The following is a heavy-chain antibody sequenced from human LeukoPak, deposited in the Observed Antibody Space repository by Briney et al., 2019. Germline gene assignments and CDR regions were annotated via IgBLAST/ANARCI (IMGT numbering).Heavy chain of an antibody. D-gene: IGHD1-26*01. CDR1: GFTFSGYS. V-gene: IGHV3-48*01. CDR2: INSPSSTI. CDR3: ARGATSYMDV. Sequence: GGSLRLSCAASGFTFSGYSLNWVRQAPGRGLEWLSYINSPSSTIYYADSVKGRFTVSRDNAKNSLYLQMNSLRPEDTAVYYCARGATSYMDVWGKGTTVTVSS. J-gene: IGHJ6*03.